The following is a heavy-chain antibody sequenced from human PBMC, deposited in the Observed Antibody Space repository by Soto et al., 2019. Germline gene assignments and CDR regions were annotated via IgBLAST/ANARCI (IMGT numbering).Heavy chain of an antibody. CDR2: IGSSTSSI. CDR3: ATITMTTDYYGLDV. CDR1: GFTFSTYR. D-gene: IGHD4-17*01. Sequence: EVQLVESGGGLVKPGGSLRLSCAASGFTFSTYRMNWVRQAPGKGLEWVSYIGSSTSSIDYADSVKGRFTISRDNAKNSLHLQMNSLRAEDTAVYYCATITMTTDYYGLDVWGQGTTVTVSS. V-gene: IGHV3-21*01. J-gene: IGHJ6*02.